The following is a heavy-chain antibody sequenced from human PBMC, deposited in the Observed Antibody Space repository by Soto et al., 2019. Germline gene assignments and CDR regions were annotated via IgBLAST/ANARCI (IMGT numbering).Heavy chain of an antibody. CDR3: ANSLIHSGYAMDYYYYMDV. J-gene: IGHJ6*03. CDR1: GFTFSSYA. V-gene: IGHV3-23*01. Sequence: GGSLRLSCAASGFTFSSYAMSWVRQAPGKGLEWVSAISGSGGSTYYADSVKGRFTISRDNSKNTLYLQMNSLRAEDTAVYYCANSLIHSGYAMDYYYYMDVWGKGTTVTVSS. D-gene: IGHD5-12*01. CDR2: ISGSGGST.